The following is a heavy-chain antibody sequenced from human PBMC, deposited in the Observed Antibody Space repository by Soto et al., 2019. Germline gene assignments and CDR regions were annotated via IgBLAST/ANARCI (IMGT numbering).Heavy chain of an antibody. CDR3: AREAISYYYGMDV. CDR1: GYTLTELS. Sequence: ASVKVSCKVSGYTLTELSMHWVRQAPGKGLEWVGWINPNSGGTNYAQKFQGWVTMTRDTSISTAYMELSRLRSDDTAVYYCAREAISYYYGMDVWGQGTTVTVSS. D-gene: IGHD2-21*01. CDR2: INPNSGGT. V-gene: IGHV1-2*04. J-gene: IGHJ6*02.